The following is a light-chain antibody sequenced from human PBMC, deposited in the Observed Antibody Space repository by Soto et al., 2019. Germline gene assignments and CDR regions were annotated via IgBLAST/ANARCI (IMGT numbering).Light chain of an antibody. V-gene: IGLV2-14*01. Sequence: QSALTQPASVSGSPGQSITVSCTGTSSDVGGDKYVSWYQHQSGKAPKLIMYEVSNRPSGVSDRFSGSKSGNTASLTISGLQTEDEADYYRSSYTSSNTLVFGGGTQLTVL. CDR3: SSYTSSNTLV. J-gene: IGLJ7*01. CDR1: SSDVGGDKY. CDR2: EVS.